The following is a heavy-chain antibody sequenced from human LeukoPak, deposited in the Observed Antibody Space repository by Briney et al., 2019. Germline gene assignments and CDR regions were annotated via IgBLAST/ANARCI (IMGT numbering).Heavy chain of an antibody. Sequence: QTLSLTCAISGDSVSSNSAAWNWIRQSPSRGLEWLGRTYYRSKWYNDYAVSVKSRITINPDTSKNQFSLQLNSVTPEDTAVYYCARVVQVYCSTTSCYVGAFDIWGQGTMVTVSS. CDR1: GDSVSSNSAA. V-gene: IGHV6-1*01. CDR2: TYYRSKWYN. D-gene: IGHD2-2*01. CDR3: ARVVQVYCSTTSCYVGAFDI. J-gene: IGHJ3*02.